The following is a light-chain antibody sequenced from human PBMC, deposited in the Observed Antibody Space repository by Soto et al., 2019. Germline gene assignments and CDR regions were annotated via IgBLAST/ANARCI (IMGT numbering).Light chain of an antibody. Sequence: DIQMTQSPSSLSASLGDRVTISCQASQDISNYLNWYQQTPGKAPKLPISDASSLEIGVSSRFSGLGSGTDFTLTISRLQPEDIAPYFCQQYDNLPFTFGQGTKLEI. J-gene: IGKJ2*01. CDR1: QDISNY. CDR2: DAS. CDR3: QQYDNLPFT. V-gene: IGKV1-33*01.